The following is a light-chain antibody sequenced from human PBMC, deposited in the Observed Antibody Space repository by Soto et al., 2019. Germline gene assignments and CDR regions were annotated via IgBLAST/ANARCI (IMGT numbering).Light chain of an antibody. CDR2: EVS. CDR3: GAYAGSNNFV. CDR1: SSDVGDNY. J-gene: IGLJ1*01. V-gene: IGLV2-8*01. Sequence: QSVLTQPPSASGSPGQSVTISCTGTSSDVGDNYVSWYQQHLGKAPKLIIYEVSQRPSGVPDRFSGSKSGNTASLTVSGLQTEDEADYYCGAYAGSNNFVFGSGTKVTVL.